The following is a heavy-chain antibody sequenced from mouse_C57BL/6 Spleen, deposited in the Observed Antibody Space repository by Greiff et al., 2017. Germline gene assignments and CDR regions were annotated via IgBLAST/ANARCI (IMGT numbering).Heavy chain of an antibody. D-gene: IGHD1-1*01. J-gene: IGHJ4*01. CDR3: AHYDGSSHYYAMDY. Sequence: QVQLQQPGAELVKPGASVQMSCKASGYTFTSYWITWVKQRPGQGLEWIGDLYPGSGSTNYNEKFKSKATLTVDTSSSTAYMQLSSLTSEDSAVYYCAHYDGSSHYYAMDYWGQGTSVTVSS. CDR1: GYTFTSYW. V-gene: IGHV1-55*01. CDR2: LYPGSGST.